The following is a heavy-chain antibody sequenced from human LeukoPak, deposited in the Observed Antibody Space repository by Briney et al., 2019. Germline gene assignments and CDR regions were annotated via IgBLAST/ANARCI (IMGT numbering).Heavy chain of an antibody. CDR3: ARYFDNTAYSWRRFDL. D-gene: IGHD2-21*02. CDR1: GFIFSNFW. J-gene: IGHJ5*02. CDR2: IRQDGGDK. Sequence: GGSLRLSCTASGFIFSNFWMTWVRQAPGKRPAWLATIRQDGGDKWYLDSVKGRFTIFRDNARKSLYLQMNGLRAEDTAVYYCARYFDNTAYSWRRFDLWGQGALVTVSS. V-gene: IGHV3-7*01.